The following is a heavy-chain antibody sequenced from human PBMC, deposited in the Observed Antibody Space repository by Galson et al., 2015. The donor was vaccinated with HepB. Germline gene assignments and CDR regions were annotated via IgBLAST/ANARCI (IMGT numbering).Heavy chain of an antibody. J-gene: IGHJ4*02. CDR1: GFTFSGSA. CDR3: TRERDYYDSSGYYYFDY. Sequence: SLRLSCAASGFTFSGSAMHWVRQASGKGLEWVGRIRSKANSYATAYAASVKGRFTISRDDSKNTAYLQMNSLKTEDTAVYYCTRERDYYDSSGYYYFDYWGQGTLVTVSS. CDR2: IRSKANSYAT. V-gene: IGHV3-73*01. D-gene: IGHD3-22*01.